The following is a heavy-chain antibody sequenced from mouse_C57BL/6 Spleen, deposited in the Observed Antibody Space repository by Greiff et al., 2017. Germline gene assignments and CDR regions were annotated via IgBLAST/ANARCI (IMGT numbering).Heavy chain of an antibody. D-gene: IGHD1-1*01. J-gene: IGHJ1*03. CDR3: ARGDYYGSSYVGWYFDV. Sequence: QVQLQQPGAELVMPGASVKLSCKASGYTFTSYWMHWVKQRPGQGLEWIGEIDPSDSYTNYNQKFKGKSTLTVDKSSSTAYMQLRRLTSEDSAVYYCARGDYYGSSYVGWYFDVWGTGTTVTVSS. CDR2: IDPSDSYT. CDR1: GYTFTSYW. V-gene: IGHV1-69*01.